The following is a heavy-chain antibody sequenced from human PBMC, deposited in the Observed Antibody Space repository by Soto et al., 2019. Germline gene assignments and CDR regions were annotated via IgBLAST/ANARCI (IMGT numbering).Heavy chain of an antibody. D-gene: IGHD4-17*01. Sequence: EVQLVESGGGLVKPGGSLRLSCAASGFTFSNAWMSWVRQAPGKGLEWVGRIKSKTDGGTTDYAAPVKGRFTISRDDAKNTMYLQMNSLKTEDTGVYYCATEIHAYGDYWTGSNWFDPWGQGTLVTVSS. CDR2: IKSKTDGGTT. CDR3: ATEIHAYGDYWTGSNWFDP. CDR1: GFTFSNAW. V-gene: IGHV3-15*01. J-gene: IGHJ5*02.